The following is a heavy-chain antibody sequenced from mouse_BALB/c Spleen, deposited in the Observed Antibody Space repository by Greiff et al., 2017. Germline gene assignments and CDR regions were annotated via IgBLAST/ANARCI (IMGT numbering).Heavy chain of an antibody. D-gene: IGHD2-2*01. V-gene: IGHV1-31*01. CDR1: GYSFTGYY. CDR2: INPYNGAT. Sequence: VQLQQSGPELVKPGASVKISCKASGYSFTGYYMHWVKQSHVKSLEWIGRINPYNGATSYNQNFKDKASLTVDKSSSTAYMELHSLTSEDSAVYYCARLGMGLRGAMDYWGQGTSVTVSS. J-gene: IGHJ4*01. CDR3: ARLGMGLRGAMDY.